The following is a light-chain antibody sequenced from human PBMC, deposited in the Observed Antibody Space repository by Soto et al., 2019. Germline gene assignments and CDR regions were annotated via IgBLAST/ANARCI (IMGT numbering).Light chain of an antibody. CDR3: QQYGSSPF. CDR2: GAS. J-gene: IGKJ4*01. CDR1: QSVRTN. Sequence: EIVMTQSPGTLSVSPVERVTLSCRASQSVRTNLAWYQHKPGQSPRLLIYGASSRATGIPDRFSGSGSGTDFTLTISRLEPEDFAVYYCQQYGSSPFFGGGTKVDIK. V-gene: IGKV3-20*01.